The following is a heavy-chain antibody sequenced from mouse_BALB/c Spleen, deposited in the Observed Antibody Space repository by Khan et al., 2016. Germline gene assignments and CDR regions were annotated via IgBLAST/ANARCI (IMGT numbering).Heavy chain of an antibody. J-gene: IGHJ2*01. CDR2: IHYSGST. Sequence: EVQLQESGPDLVKPSQSLSLTCTVTGYSISSGYSWHWIRQFPGNKLEWMAYIHYSGSTNYNPSLKSRISITRVTSKNQFFLQLISVTTEDTATCYCTRGDYYGSGYWGQGTTLTVSS. V-gene: IGHV3-1*02. CDR1: GYSISSGYS. CDR3: TRGDYYGSGY. D-gene: IGHD1-1*01.